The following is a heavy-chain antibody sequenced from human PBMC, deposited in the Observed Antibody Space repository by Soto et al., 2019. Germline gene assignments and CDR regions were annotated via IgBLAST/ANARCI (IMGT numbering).Heavy chain of an antibody. D-gene: IGHD3-10*01. V-gene: IGHV3-33*01. Sequence: QVQLVESGGGVVQPGRSLRLSCAASGFIFSSYGMQWVRQAPGKGPEWVAFIWYDGSNKYYADSVKGRFTISRDNSKNTLYLQLDSLRAEDTAMYYCARGVERGYCDYWGQGALVIVSS. CDR2: IWYDGSNK. CDR1: GFIFSSYG. CDR3: ARGVERGYCDY. J-gene: IGHJ4*02.